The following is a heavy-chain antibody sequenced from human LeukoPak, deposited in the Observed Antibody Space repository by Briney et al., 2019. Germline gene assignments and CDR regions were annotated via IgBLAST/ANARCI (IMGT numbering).Heavy chain of an antibody. V-gene: IGHV3-48*03. J-gene: IGHJ4*02. CDR2: ISSSGSTT. CDR1: GFTFSSYE. D-gene: IGHD3-22*01. Sequence: GGSLRLSCAASGFTFSSYEMNWVRQAPGKGLEWVSYISSSGSTTYYADSVKGRFTISRDNSKNTLYLQMNSLRAEDTAVYYCAKVGYYYDSSGYYLNYFDYWGQGTLVTVSS. CDR3: AKVGYYYDSSGYYLNYFDY.